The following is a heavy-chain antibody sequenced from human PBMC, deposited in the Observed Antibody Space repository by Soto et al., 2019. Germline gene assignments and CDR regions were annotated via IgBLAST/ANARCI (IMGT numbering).Heavy chain of an antibody. J-gene: IGHJ6*02. V-gene: IGHV3-30-3*01. D-gene: IGHD6-13*01. CDR3: ARDRGSSPFYYYYYGMDV. CDR2: ISYDGSNK. Sequence: QVQLVESGGGVVQPGRSLRLSCAASGFTFSSYAMHWVRQAPGKGLEWVAVISYDGSNKYYADSVKGRFTISRDNSKNTLYLQMNILRAQDTAVYYCARDRGSSPFYYYYYGMDVWGQGTTVTVSS. CDR1: GFTFSSYA.